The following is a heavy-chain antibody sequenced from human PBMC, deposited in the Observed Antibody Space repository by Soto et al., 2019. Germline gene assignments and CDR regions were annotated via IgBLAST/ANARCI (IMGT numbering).Heavy chain of an antibody. CDR1: GGSISSTTFY. D-gene: IGHD3-9*01. V-gene: IGHV4-39*01. J-gene: IGHJ4*02. CDR2: IFYSGST. Sequence: QLQLQESGPGLVTPSETLSLTCAVSGGSISSTTFYWGWIRQSPGKGLEWIGSIFYSGSTHYNPSLKSRVTISVDTSKNQFSLKLSSVTAADPAVYYCARRKIFWLDYWGQGALVTVSS. CDR3: ARRKIFWLDY.